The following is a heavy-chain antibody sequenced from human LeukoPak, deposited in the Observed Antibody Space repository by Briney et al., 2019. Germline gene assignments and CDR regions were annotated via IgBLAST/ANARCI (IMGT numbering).Heavy chain of an antibody. J-gene: IGHJ4*02. Sequence: ASVKVSCKASGYTFTSYGISWVRQAPGQGLEWMGWISAYNGNTNYAQKLQGRVTMTTDTSTSTAYVELRSLRSDDTAVYYCARVVYYYDSSGYLPYPDYWGQGTLVTVSS. CDR1: GYTFTSYG. CDR2: ISAYNGNT. V-gene: IGHV1-18*01. CDR3: ARVVYYYDSSGYLPYPDY. D-gene: IGHD3-22*01.